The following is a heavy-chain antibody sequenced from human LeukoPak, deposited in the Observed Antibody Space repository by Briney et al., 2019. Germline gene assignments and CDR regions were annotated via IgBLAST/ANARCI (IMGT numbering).Heavy chain of an antibody. CDR3: ARESYSGNYYRWFDP. CDR1: GYTFTSYY. D-gene: IGHD1-26*01. J-gene: IGHJ5*02. CDR2: INPRGGST. V-gene: IGHV1-46*01. Sequence: ASVKVSCKASGYTFTSYYMHWVRQAPGQGLEWIGIINPRGGSTSYAQKFQGRVTITRNTSISTAFMELSSLRSEDTAVYYCARESYSGNYYRWFDPWGQGTLVTVSS.